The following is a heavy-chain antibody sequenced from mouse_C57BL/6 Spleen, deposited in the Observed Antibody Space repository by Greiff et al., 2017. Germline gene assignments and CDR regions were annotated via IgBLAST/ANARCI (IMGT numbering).Heavy chain of an antibody. Sequence: VKLQQSGPGLVAPSQSLSITCTVSGFSLTSYGVSWVRQPPGPGLEWLGGLWGDGSTNYHSALISRLIISKDNSKRQVFLKLNRLQTDDTATYYCAKGGSSPDAMDYWGQGTSVTVSS. CDR2: LWGDGST. CDR1: GFSLTSYG. CDR3: AKGGSSPDAMDY. D-gene: IGHD1-1*01. J-gene: IGHJ4*01. V-gene: IGHV2-3*01.